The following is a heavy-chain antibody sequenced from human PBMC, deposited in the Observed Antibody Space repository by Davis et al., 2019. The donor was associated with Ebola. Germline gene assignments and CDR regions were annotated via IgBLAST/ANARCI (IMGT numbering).Heavy chain of an antibody. CDR1: GYTFSSYG. J-gene: IGHJ4*02. V-gene: IGHV1-18*01. CDR2: ISGYNGNT. CDR3: ARAGRVVVTAMADY. D-gene: IGHD2-21*02. Sequence: AASVKVSCKASGYTFSSYGINWVRQAPGQGLEWMGWISGYNGNTNYAQKLQGRVTMSTDTSTSTAYMELRSLRSDDTAVYHCARAGRVVVTAMADYWGQGTLVTVSS.